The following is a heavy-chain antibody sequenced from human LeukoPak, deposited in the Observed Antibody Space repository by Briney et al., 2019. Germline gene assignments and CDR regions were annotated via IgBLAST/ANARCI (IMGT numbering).Heavy chain of an antibody. J-gene: IGHJ4*02. CDR3: AKDLQDYYGSGRIY. V-gene: IGHV3-30*02. CDR1: GFTFSSYG. Sequence: GGSLRLSCAASGFTFSSYGMHWVRQAPGKGLEWVAFIRYDGSNKYYADSMKGRFTISRDNSKNTLYLQMNSLRAEDTAVYYCAKDLQDYYGSGRIYWGQGTLVTVSS. CDR2: IRYDGSNK. D-gene: IGHD3-10*01.